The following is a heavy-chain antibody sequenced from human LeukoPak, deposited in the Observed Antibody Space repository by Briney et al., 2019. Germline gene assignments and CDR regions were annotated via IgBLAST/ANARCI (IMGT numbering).Heavy chain of an antibody. CDR3: ARYMVRGVIILGY. V-gene: IGHV1-18*01. CDR1: GYTFTSYG. CDR2: ISAYNGNT. J-gene: IGHJ4*02. D-gene: IGHD3-10*01. Sequence: ASVKVSCKASGYTFTSYGISWVRQAPGQGLEWMGWISAYNGNTNYAQKLQGRVTLTTDTSTSTAYMELRSLRPDDTALYFCARYMVRGVIILGYWGQGTLVTVSS.